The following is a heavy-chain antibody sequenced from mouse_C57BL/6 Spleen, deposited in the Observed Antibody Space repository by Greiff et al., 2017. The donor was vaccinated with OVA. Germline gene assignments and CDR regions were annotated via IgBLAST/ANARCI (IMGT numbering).Heavy chain of an antibody. Sequence: QFQLQQSGAELVKPGASVKISCKASGYAFSSYSMNWVKQRPGKGLEWIGQMYPGDGDTNYNGKLKGKAPLTDDKSSSTAYMQLSSLTSEDSAVYFCARAPDGYYDYWGQGTTLTVSS. CDR3: ARAPDGYYDY. V-gene: IGHV1-80*01. J-gene: IGHJ2*01. D-gene: IGHD2-3*01. CDR2: MYPGDGDT. CDR1: GYAFSSYS.